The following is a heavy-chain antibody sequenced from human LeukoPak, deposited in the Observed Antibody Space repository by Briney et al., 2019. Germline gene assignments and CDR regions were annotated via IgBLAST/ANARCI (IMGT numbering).Heavy chain of an antibody. Sequence: SETLSLTCTVSGGSISSYYWSWIRQPPGKGLEWIGYIYNSGNTNYNPSLNSRVTISVDTSENQFSLRLTSVTAAETAVYYCARGGRANWGPYWQFDLWGRGTLVTVSS. CDR2: IYNSGNT. CDR3: ARGGRANWGPYWQFDL. CDR1: GGSISSYY. J-gene: IGHJ2*01. D-gene: IGHD7-27*01. V-gene: IGHV4-59*01.